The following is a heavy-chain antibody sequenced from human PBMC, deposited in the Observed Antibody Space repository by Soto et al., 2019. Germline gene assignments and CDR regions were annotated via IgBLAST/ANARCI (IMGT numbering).Heavy chain of an antibody. D-gene: IGHD5-12*01. J-gene: IGHJ6*02. Sequence: SETLSLTCTVSGDSISSYYWSWIRQPPGKGLEWIGYIYYSGSTNYNPSLKSRVTISVDTSKNQFSLKLSSVTAADTAVYYCARVSILGSIVATMDDYYGMDVWAQGTTVPVSS. CDR1: GDSISSYY. CDR2: IYYSGST. CDR3: ARVSILGSIVATMDDYYGMDV. V-gene: IGHV4-59*12.